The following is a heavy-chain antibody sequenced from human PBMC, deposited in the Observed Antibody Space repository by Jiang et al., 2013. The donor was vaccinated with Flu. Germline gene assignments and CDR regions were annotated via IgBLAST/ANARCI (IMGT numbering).Heavy chain of an antibody. J-gene: IGHJ6*02. V-gene: IGHV5-51*03. CDR2: IYPGDSDT. D-gene: IGHD3-10*01. CDR1: GYSFTSYW. CDR3: ARIATDYYGSGRDYYYGMDV. Sequence: QLVESGAEVKKPGESLKISCKGSGYSFTSYWIGWVRQMPGKGLEWMGIIYPGDSDTRYSPSFQGQVTISADKSISTAYLQWSSLKASDTAMYYCARIATDYYGSGRDYYYGMDVWGQGTTVTVSS.